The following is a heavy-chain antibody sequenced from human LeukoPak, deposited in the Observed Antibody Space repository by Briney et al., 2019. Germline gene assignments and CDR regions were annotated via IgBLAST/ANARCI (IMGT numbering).Heavy chain of an antibody. Sequence: SETLSLTCTVSGGSIGTYYWSWIRQPPGKGLEWIGYIYYNGYTDYNPSLKSRVTISVHTSKNQFSLKLSSVTAADTAVYYCATSDYGDYPYYFDYWGQGTLVTVSS. CDR3: ATSDYGDYPYYFDY. J-gene: IGHJ4*02. D-gene: IGHD4-17*01. V-gene: IGHV4-59*01. CDR2: IYYNGYT. CDR1: GGSIGTYY.